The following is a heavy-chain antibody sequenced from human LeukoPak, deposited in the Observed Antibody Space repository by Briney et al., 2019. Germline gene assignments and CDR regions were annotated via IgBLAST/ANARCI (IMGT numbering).Heavy chain of an antibody. CDR3: ARADYGGPFDY. CDR1: GGSISSGDYY. Sequence: PSETLSLTCSVSGGSISSGDYYWSWIRQPPGKGLEWIGYIYYSGSTYYNPSLKSRVTISVDTSKNQSSLSLNSVTAADTAIYYCARADYGGPFDYWGQGTLVTVSS. V-gene: IGHV4-30-4*01. D-gene: IGHD4-23*01. CDR2: IYYSGST. J-gene: IGHJ4*02.